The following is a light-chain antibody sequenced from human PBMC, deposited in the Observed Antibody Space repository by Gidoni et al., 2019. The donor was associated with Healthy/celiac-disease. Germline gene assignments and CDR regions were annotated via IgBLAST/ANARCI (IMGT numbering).Light chain of an antibody. J-gene: IGKJ1*01. CDR2: GAS. Sequence: ELVMTQSPATLSVSPGERATLSCRASQIVSSNLAWYQQKTGQAHRLLIYGASTRATGIPARFSGSGSGTEFTLTISSLQSEDCAVYYCQQYNNWPRTFGQGTKVEIK. CDR3: QQYNNWPRT. V-gene: IGKV3-15*01. CDR1: QIVSSN.